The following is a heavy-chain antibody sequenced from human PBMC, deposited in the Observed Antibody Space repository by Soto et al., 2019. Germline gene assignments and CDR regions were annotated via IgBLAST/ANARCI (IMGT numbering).Heavy chain of an antibody. CDR1: GFSVSSKY. D-gene: IGHD2-15*01. CDR2: IYNDGSGGRI. CDR3: ARDDIHCSGGRCYGVPMDV. V-gene: IGHV3-66*01. Sequence: EVQLVESGGDLVQPGGSLRLSCAVSGFSVSSKYMSWVRQAPGKGLEWVSVIYNDGSGGRIYYADTVKGRFTISIDKFENTLCLQMSSLRAEDTSVYYCARDDIHCSGGRCYGVPMDVWGKGTTVTGSS. J-gene: IGHJ6*03.